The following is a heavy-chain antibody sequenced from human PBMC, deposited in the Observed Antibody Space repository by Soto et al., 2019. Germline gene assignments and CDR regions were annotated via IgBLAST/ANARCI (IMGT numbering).Heavy chain of an antibody. V-gene: IGHV3-30*18. D-gene: IGHD3-10*01. CDR3: AKGPDRFGELIDYFDY. J-gene: IGHJ4*02. CDR1: GFSFSSYG. Sequence: GGSLRLSCTASGFSFSSYGMYWVRQAPGKGLEWVAAISYDGSNKYYADSVKGRFTVSRDNSKNTLYLQMNSLRAEDTAVYYCAKGPDRFGELIDYFDYWGQGTLVTVSS. CDR2: ISYDGSNK.